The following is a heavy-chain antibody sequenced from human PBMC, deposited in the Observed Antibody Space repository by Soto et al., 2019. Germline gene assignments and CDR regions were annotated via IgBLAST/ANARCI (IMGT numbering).Heavy chain of an antibody. V-gene: IGHV1-69*06. CDR1: GGTFSSYA. Sequence: QVQLVQSGAEVKKPGSSVKVSCKASGGTFSSYAISWVRQAPGQGLEWMGGIIPIFGTANYAQKFQGRVTITADKSKSTAYMELSSLRSEDTAVYYCARETGRYCSGGSCPPPIMDVWGQGTTVTVSS. D-gene: IGHD2-15*01. CDR3: ARETGRYCSGGSCPPPIMDV. J-gene: IGHJ6*02. CDR2: IIPIFGTA.